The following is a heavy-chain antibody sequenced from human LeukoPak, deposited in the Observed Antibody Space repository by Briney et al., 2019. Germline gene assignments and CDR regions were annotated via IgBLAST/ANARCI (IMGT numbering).Heavy chain of an antibody. CDR2: IGEDGSEK. J-gene: IGHJ6*04. V-gene: IGHV3-7*03. CDR1: GFIFSSYW. Sequence: GGSLRLSCAASGFIFSSYWMSWVRQAPGKGLEWVANIGEDGSEKYYVDSVKGRFTISRDNAKNSLYLQTNSLRAEDTAVYYCAKRALRYCSSTSCPAQYYGVDVWGKGTTVTVSS. D-gene: IGHD2-2*01. CDR3: AKRALRYCSSTSCPAQYYGVDV.